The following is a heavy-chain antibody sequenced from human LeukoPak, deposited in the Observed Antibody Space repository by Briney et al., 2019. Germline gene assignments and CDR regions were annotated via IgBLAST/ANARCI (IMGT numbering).Heavy chain of an antibody. J-gene: IGHJ4*02. V-gene: IGHV3-23*01. CDR1: GFTFSRYG. Sequence: GGSLRLSCAASGFTFSRYGMIWVRQAPGKGLEWVSLINDKSDTTTYADSVKGRYTISRDNSKNTLYLQMNSLRVEDTAIYYCTNYYGSGSYSDFWGQGTLVTVSS. D-gene: IGHD3-10*01. CDR3: TNYYGSGSYSDF. CDR2: INDKSDTT.